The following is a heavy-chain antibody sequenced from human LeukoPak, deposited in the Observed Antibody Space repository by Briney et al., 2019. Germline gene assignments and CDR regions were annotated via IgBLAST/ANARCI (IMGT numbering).Heavy chain of an antibody. Sequence: SVQVPCKPSRYTFTSYGISGVRQAPGQGLEWMGWIRAYIWNRNYQQKLHRRVTITTDTSTGTASMELRSVRSDDTAVYYCARGYRCGWYETVPAFDIWAQGTIVTVPS. J-gene: IGHJ3*02. D-gene: IGHD6-19*01. V-gene: IGHV1-18*01. CDR3: ARGYRCGWYETVPAFDI. CDR2: IRAYIWNR. CDR1: RYTFTSYG.